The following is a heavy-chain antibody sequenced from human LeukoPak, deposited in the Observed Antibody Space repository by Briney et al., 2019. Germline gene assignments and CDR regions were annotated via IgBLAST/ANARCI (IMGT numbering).Heavy chain of an antibody. CDR3: AKDLSGSGSDY. J-gene: IGHJ4*02. Sequence: PGRSLRLSCAASGFTFSSYGMHWVRQAPGKGLEWVAVISYDGNNKYYADSVKGRFTISRDNSKNTLYLQMNSLRAEDTAVYYCAKDLSGSGSDYWGQGTLVTVSS. CDR1: GFTFSSYG. D-gene: IGHD3-10*01. CDR2: ISYDGNNK. V-gene: IGHV3-30*18.